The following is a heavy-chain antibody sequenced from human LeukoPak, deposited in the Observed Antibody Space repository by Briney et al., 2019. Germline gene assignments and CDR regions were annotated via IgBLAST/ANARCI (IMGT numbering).Heavy chain of an antibody. CDR3: ARVRNKAVTYYYYYYGMDV. Sequence: VSSGGSLRLSCAASGFTFSSYSMNWVRRAPGKGLEWVSSISSSSSYIYYADSVKGRFTISRDNAKNSLYLQMNSLRAEDTAVYYCARVRNKAVTYYYYYYGMDVWGQGTTVTVSS. D-gene: IGHD4-17*01. CDR2: ISSSSSYI. CDR1: GFTFSSYS. V-gene: IGHV3-21*01. J-gene: IGHJ6*02.